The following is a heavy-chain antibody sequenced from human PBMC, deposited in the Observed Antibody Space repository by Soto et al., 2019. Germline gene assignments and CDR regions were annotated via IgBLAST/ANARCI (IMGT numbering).Heavy chain of an antibody. D-gene: IGHD3-9*01. Sequence: SETLSLTCAVYGGSFSGFYWSWICQPPGKGLEWIGEINHSGSTYYNPSLKSRVTISLDTSKNQFSLKLNSVTAADSAVYFCARLEGLATISYYFDFWGPGALVTVSS. CDR2: INHSGST. J-gene: IGHJ4*02. V-gene: IGHV4-34*01. CDR3: ARLEGLATISYYFDF. CDR1: GGSFSGFY.